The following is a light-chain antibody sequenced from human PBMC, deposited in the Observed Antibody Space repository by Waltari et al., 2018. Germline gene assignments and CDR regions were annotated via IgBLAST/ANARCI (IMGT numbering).Light chain of an antibody. J-gene: IGLJ3*02. CDR2: YVT. Sequence: QSALTQPASVSGSPGQSITITSTGTSSDVGGYNSYSWYQQHPGKAPKLMIYYVTKRPSGVSDRFSGSKSGNTASLTISGLQAEDEADYYCNSYTSSSTLWVFGGGTKLTVL. V-gene: IGLV2-14*01. CDR3: NSYTSSSTLWV. CDR1: SSDVGGYNS.